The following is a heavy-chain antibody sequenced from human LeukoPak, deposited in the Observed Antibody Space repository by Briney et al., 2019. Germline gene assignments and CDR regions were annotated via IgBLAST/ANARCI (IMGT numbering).Heavy chain of an antibody. Sequence: ASVKVSCKASGGTFSSYAISWVRQAPGQGLEWMGGIIPIFGTANYAQKFQGRVTITTDESTSTAYMELSSLRSEDTAVYYCARVVRLLCWFDPWGQGTLVTLSS. J-gene: IGHJ5*02. CDR1: GGTFSSYA. CDR2: IIPIFGTA. V-gene: IGHV1-69*05. CDR3: ARVVRLLCWFDP. D-gene: IGHD2-2*01.